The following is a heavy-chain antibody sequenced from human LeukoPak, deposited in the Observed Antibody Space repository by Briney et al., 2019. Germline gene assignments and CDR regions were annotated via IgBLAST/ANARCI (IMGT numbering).Heavy chain of an antibody. Sequence: GASVKVSCKASGYTFTSYAMHWVRQAPGQRLEWMGWINAGNGNTKYSQKFQGRVTITRDTSASAAYMELSSLRSEDTAVYYCARDHPLGAYNYWGQGTLVTVSS. CDR2: INAGNGNT. J-gene: IGHJ4*02. V-gene: IGHV1-3*01. D-gene: IGHD1-26*01. CDR3: ARDHPLGAYNY. CDR1: GYTFTSYA.